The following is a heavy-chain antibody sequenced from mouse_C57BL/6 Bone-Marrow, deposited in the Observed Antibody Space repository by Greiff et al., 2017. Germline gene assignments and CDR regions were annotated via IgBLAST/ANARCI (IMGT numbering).Heavy chain of an antibody. CDR2: IDPSDSYT. V-gene: IGHV1-69*01. Sequence: QVQLQQPGAELVMPGASVKLSCKASGYTFTSYWMHWVKQRPGPGLEWIGEIDPSDSYTNYNQKFKGKSTLTVDKSSSTAYMQLSSLTSEDSAVYYCARSSWFAYWGQGTLVTVSA. CDR3: ARSSWFAY. J-gene: IGHJ3*01. CDR1: GYTFTSYW.